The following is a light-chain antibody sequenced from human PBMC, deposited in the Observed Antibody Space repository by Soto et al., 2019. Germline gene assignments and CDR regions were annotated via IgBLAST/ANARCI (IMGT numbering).Light chain of an antibody. V-gene: IGLV4-69*01. Sequence: QLVLTQSPSASASLGASVKLTCTLSSGHSSYAIAWHQQQPETGPRYLMKLNSDGSHNKGDGIPDRFSGSSSGAERYLTNSSLQSEDEADYYCQTWDTGCSVVFGGGTKLTVL. CDR3: QTWDTGCSVV. J-gene: IGLJ2*01. CDR2: LNSDGSH. CDR1: SGHSSYA.